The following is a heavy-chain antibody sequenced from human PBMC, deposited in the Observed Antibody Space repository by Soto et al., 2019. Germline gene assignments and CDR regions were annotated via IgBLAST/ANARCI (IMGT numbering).Heavy chain of an antibody. Sequence: QITLKESGPTLVRPTETLTLMCTFSGFSLSTNGVGVGWIRQPPGKALEWLALIYWNDDKSYRPSLKSRLTITKYTSKYQVVLTMTNVEPVETGTYSCAREGGIGARFFDPWGQGTRVTVSS. V-gene: IGHV2-5*01. CDR3: AREGGIGARFFDP. J-gene: IGHJ5*02. D-gene: IGHD1-26*01. CDR1: GFSLSTNGVG. CDR2: IYWNDDK.